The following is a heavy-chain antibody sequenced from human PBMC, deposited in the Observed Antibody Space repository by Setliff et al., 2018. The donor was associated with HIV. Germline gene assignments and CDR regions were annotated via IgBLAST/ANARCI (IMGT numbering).Heavy chain of an antibody. CDR3: ARSLIVPAALGDYFDY. V-gene: IGHV4-34*01. Sequence: SETLSLTCAVYGGSFSGYYWSWIRQPPGKGLEWIGEINHSGSTNYNPSLKSRVTISVDTSKNQFSLKLSSVTAADTAVYYCARSLIVPAALGDYFDYWGQGTLVTVSS. CDR2: INHSGST. J-gene: IGHJ4*02. D-gene: IGHD2-2*01. CDR1: GGSFSGYY.